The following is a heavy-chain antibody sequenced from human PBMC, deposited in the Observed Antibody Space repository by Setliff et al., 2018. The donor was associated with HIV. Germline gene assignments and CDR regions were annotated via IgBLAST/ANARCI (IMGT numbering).Heavy chain of an antibody. CDR1: GFTFSNYE. J-gene: IGHJ4*02. CDR3: ATIVVVAATLAEYDY. Sequence: GGSLRLSCAASGFTFSNYEMNWVRQAPGKGLEWISYISSSGNSIYYAESVKGRFTISRDNAKNSLSLQMNSLRAEDTAVYYCATIVVVAATLAEYDYWGQGTLVTVSS. V-gene: IGHV3-48*03. D-gene: IGHD2-15*01. CDR2: ISSSGNSI.